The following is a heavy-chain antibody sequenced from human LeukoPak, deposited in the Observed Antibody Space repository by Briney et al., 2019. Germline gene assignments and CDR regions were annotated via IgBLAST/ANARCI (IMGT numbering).Heavy chain of an antibody. CDR1: GFTFSSYA. V-gene: IGHV3-30-3*01. D-gene: IGHD3-22*01. CDR3: ARAPVVVITSGAFDI. J-gene: IGHJ3*02. CDR2: ISYDGSNK. Sequence: GGSLRLSCAASGFTFSSYAMHWVRQAPGKGLEWVAVISYDGSNKYYADSVKGRFTISRDNSKNTLYLQMNSLRAEDTAVYYCARAPVVVITSGAFDIWGQGTMVTVSS.